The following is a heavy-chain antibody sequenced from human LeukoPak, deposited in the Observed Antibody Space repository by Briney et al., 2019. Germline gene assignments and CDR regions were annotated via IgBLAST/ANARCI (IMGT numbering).Heavy chain of an antibody. CDR3: AGYSGPRDGFDY. D-gene: IGHD5-12*01. CDR2: FDPEDGET. Sequence: ASVKVSCKVSGYTLTELSMHWVRQAPGKGLEWMGGFDPEDGETIYAQKFQGRVTMTEDTSTDTAYMELSSLRSEDTAVYYCAGYSGPRDGFDYWGQGTLVTVSS. J-gene: IGHJ4*02. V-gene: IGHV1-24*01. CDR1: GYTLTELS.